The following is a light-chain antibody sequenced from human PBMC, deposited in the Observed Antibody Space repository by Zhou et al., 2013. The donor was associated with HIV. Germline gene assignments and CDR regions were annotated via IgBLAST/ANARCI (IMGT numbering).Light chain of an antibody. CDR1: QSINSW. J-gene: IGKJ4*01. V-gene: IGKV1-5*03. CDR3: QQYHRYPLT. CDR2: EAS. Sequence: DIQMTQSPSTLSASVGDRVTISCRASQSINSWLAWYQHKPGLAPTLLIYEASHLEKGVPSRFRGSGTETEFTLSISGLQPDDVATYYCQQYHRYPLTFGGGTKVQIK.